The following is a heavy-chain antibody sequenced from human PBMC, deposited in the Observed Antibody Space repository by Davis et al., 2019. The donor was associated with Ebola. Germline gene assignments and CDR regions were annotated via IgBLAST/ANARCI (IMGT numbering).Heavy chain of an antibody. D-gene: IGHD3-16*01. CDR3: ARAWGHYYYFDY. CDR1: GFTFSSYA. Sequence: GGSLRLSCAASGFTFSSYAMSWVRQAPGKGLEWVSAISGSGGSTYYADSVEGRFTISRDNSKNTLYLQMNSLGAEDTAMYYCARAWGHYYYFDYWGQGSMVTVSS. J-gene: IGHJ4*02. CDR2: ISGSGGST. V-gene: IGHV3-23*01.